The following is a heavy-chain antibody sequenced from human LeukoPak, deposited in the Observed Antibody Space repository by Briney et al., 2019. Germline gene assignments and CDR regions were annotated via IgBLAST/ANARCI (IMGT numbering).Heavy chain of an antibody. CDR3: AREDNDDYYYYGMDV. D-gene: IGHD1-1*01. CDR2: ISAYNGNT. Sequence: GASVTVSCKASGYTFTSYGISWVRQAPGQGLEWMGWISAYNGNTNYAQKFQGRVTMITDTSTNTAYMELRSLRSDDAAVYYCAREDNDDYYYYGMDVWGQGTAVTVSS. CDR1: GYTFTSYG. J-gene: IGHJ6*02. V-gene: IGHV1-18*01.